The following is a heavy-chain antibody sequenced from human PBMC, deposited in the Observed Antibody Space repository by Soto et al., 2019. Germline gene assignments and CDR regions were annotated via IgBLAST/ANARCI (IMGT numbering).Heavy chain of an antibody. D-gene: IGHD3-22*01. CDR3: ARHHSSGYYYVSQFDY. Sequence: GESLKISCKGSGYSFTSYWIGWVRQMPGKGLEWMGIIYPGDSDTRYSPSFQGQVTISADKSISTAYLQWSSLKASDTAMYYCARHHSSGYYYVSQFDYWGQGTLVTVSS. CDR1: GYSFTSYW. J-gene: IGHJ4*02. CDR2: IYPGDSDT. V-gene: IGHV5-51*01.